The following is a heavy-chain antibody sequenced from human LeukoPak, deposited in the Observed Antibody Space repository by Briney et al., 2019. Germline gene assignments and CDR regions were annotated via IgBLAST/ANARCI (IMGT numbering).Heavy chain of an antibody. D-gene: IGHD3-16*01. J-gene: IGHJ3*01. V-gene: IGHV3-53*01. CDR1: GFTFSSYG. CDR2: FSSGGDT. Sequence: GGSLRLSCAASGFTFSSYGMHWVRQAPGKGLEWVSVFSSGGDTYYAESVKGRFTIYRDNSKNTLYLQISSLRAEDTAVYYCARVALYALDVWGQGTVVTVSS. CDR3: ARVALYALDV.